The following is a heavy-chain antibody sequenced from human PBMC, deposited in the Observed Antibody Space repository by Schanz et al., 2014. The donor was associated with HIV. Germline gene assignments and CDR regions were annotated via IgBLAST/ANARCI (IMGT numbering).Heavy chain of an antibody. CDR2: ISYDGNTK. CDR3: AKTGWSQGNYYYYYGMDV. V-gene: IGHV3-30*18. CDR1: GFSLINNA. D-gene: IGHD3-3*01. Sequence: VQLLESGGDLVQPGGSLRLSCEVSGFSLINNAMTWVRQAPGKGLEWVALISYDGNTKYYADSVKGRFSISRDKSKNILYLQMSSLRAEDTAVYYCAKTGWSQGNYYYYYGMDVWGQGTTVTVSS. J-gene: IGHJ6*02.